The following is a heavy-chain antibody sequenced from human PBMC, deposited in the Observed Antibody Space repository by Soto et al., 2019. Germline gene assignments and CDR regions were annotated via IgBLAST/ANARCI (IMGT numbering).Heavy chain of an antibody. CDR2: IIPIFGTA. CDR1: GGTFSSYA. D-gene: IGHD6-13*01. V-gene: IGHV1-69*06. Sequence: SVKVSCKASGGTFSSYAISWVRQAPGQGLEWMGGIIPIFGTANYAQKFQGRVTINAEKSTSTAYMELSSLRSEDTAVYYCATAPPTPTGIAAAGQRGGYYCYGMDVWGQGTTVTVSS. CDR3: ATAPPTPTGIAAAGQRGGYYCYGMDV. J-gene: IGHJ6*02.